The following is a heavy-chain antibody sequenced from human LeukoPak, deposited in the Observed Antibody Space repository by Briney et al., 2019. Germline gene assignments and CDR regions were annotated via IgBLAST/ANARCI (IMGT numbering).Heavy chain of an antibody. J-gene: IGHJ4*02. D-gene: IGHD1-26*01. CDR1: GFTFSSYG. CDR2: IRYDGSNK. CDR3: AKANSGSYYDYFDY. V-gene: IGHV3-30*02. Sequence: GGSLRLSCAASGFTFSSYGMHWVRQAPGKGLEWVAFIRYDGSNKYYADSVKGRFTISRDNSKDTLYLQMNSLRAEDTAVYYCAKANSGSYYDYFDYWGQGTLVTVSS.